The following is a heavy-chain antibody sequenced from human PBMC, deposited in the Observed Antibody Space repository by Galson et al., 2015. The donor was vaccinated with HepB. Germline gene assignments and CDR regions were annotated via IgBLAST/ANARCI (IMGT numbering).Heavy chain of an antibody. CDR3: ALSWRNWNDVRYYYGMDV. CDR1: GYSFTSYW. J-gene: IGHJ6*02. D-gene: IGHD1-20*01. Sequence: QSGAEVKKPGESLKISCKGSGYSFTSYWIGWVRQMPGKGLEWMGIIYPGDSDTRYSPSFQGQVTISADKSISTAYLQWSSLKASDTAMYYCALSWRNWNDVRYYYGMDVWGQGTTVTVSS. CDR2: IYPGDSDT. V-gene: IGHV5-51*01.